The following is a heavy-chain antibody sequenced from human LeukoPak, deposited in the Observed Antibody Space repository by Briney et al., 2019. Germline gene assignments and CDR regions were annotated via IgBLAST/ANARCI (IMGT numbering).Heavy chain of an antibody. CDR1: EYTFTEYA. CDR2: INAGNGNT. CDR3: TRGRWSATTASYYLDF. V-gene: IGHV1-3*01. D-gene: IGHD2-15*01. Sequence: ASVKVSCKASEYTFTEYAVNWVRQAPGQRLEWMGWINAGNGNTKYAQKSQGRLTITRDTSASTAYMELSSLTFEDTAVYYCTRGRWSATTASYYLDFWGQGTLVTVSS. J-gene: IGHJ4*02.